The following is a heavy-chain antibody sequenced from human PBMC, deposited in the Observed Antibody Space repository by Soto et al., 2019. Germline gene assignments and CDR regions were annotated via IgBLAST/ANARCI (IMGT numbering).Heavy chain of an antibody. D-gene: IGHD3-9*01. CDR3: ASSDDILTGYVY. CDR2: ISYDGSNK. CDR1: GFTFSSYA. Sequence: QVQLVESGGGVVQPGRSPRLSCAASGFTFSSYAMHWVRQAPGKGLEWVAVISYDGSNKYYADSVKGRFTISRDNSKNTLYLQMNSLRAEDTAVYYCASSDDILTGYVYWGQGTLVTVSS. J-gene: IGHJ4*02. V-gene: IGHV3-30-3*01.